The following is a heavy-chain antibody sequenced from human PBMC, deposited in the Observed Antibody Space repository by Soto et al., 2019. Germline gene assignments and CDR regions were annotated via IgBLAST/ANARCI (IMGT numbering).Heavy chain of an antibody. CDR1: GGTFSSYA. CDR2: IIPIFGTA. D-gene: IGHD5-18*01. J-gene: IGHJ6*02. Sequence: QVQLVQSGAEVKKPGSSVKVSCKASGGTFSSYAISWVRQAPGQGLEWMGGIIPIFGTANYAQKFQGRVTIPADETTSTAYMELSSLRSEDTAVYYCAREDGGYSYGYGGYYGMDVWGQGTTVTVSS. V-gene: IGHV1-69*12. CDR3: AREDGGYSYGYGGYYGMDV.